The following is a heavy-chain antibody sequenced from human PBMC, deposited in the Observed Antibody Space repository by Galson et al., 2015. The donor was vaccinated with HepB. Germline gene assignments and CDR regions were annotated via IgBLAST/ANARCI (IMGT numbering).Heavy chain of an antibody. D-gene: IGHD4-23*01. J-gene: IGHJ3*02. CDR3: ARVVGNLRATVVTDDAFDI. Sequence: SLRLSCAASGFTFSSYAMHWVRQAPGKGLEWVAVISYDGSNKYYADSVKGRFTISRDNSKNTLYLQMNSLRAEDTAVYYCARVVGNLRATVVTDDAFDIWGRGTMVTVSS. CDR1: GFTFSSYA. V-gene: IGHV3-30-3*01. CDR2: ISYDGSNK.